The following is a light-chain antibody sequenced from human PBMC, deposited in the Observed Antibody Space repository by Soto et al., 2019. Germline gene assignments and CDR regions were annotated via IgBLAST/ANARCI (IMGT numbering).Light chain of an antibody. CDR2: TGS. CDR1: QAIRKD. CDR3: LQDYNYPPA. J-gene: IGKJ1*01. Sequence: ALQVTQSPSSLSASVGDRVTITCRASQAIRKDLGWYQQKPGKAPELLIYTGSILQSGVPSRFSGSGSGTDFTLTISNLQPEDFATYYCLQDYNYPPAFGQGTTVEIK. V-gene: IGKV1-6*01.